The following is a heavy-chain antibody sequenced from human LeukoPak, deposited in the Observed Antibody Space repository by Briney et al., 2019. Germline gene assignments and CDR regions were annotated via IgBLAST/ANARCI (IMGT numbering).Heavy chain of an antibody. D-gene: IGHD3-22*01. CDR2: IYHSGST. CDR3: ARDDSSGYYLDY. Sequence: SGTLSLTCAVSGGSISSSNWWSWVRQPPGRGLGGIGEIYHSGSTNDNPSLKSRVTISVDKSKNQFSLKLSSVTAADTAVYYCARDDSSGYYLDYWGQGTLVTVSS. J-gene: IGHJ4*02. V-gene: IGHV4-4*02. CDR1: GGSISSSNW.